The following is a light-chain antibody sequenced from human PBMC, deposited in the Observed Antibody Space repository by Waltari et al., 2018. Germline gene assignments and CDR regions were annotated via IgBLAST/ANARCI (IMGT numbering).Light chain of an antibody. CDR1: ALPKQY. V-gene: IGLV3-25*03. CDR2: KDS. Sequence: SSELTPPPSVSVSPGQTARITCPGDALPKQYAYWYQQKPGQAPVLVIYKDSERPSGIPERFSGSSSGTTVTLTISGVQAEDEADYYCQSADSSGTGVFGGGTKLTVL. J-gene: IGLJ3*02. CDR3: QSADSSGTGV.